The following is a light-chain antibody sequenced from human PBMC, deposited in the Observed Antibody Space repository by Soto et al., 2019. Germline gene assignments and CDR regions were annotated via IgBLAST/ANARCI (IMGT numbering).Light chain of an antibody. J-gene: IGLJ2*01. CDR2: EVS. CDR3: CSYAGSSIVV. Sequence: QSDLTQPASVSGSPGQSITISCTGTSSDVGSYNLVSWYQQHPGKAPKLMIYEVSKRPSGVSNRFSGSKSGNTASLTISGLQAEDEADYYFCSYAGSSIVVFGGGTQLTVL. V-gene: IGLV2-23*02. CDR1: SSDVGSYNL.